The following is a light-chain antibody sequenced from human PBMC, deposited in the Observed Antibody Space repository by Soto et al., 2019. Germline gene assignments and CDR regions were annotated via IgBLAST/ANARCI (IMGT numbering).Light chain of an antibody. Sequence: DIQMTQSPSTLSASVGDRVTITCRASQSISSWLAWYQQKPGKAPKPLIYDASSLERGVPSRFSGSGSGTEFTLTISSLQPDDFATYYCQQYDAYSRTFGQGAKVDIK. CDR2: DAS. CDR1: QSISSW. J-gene: IGKJ1*01. CDR3: QQYDAYSRT. V-gene: IGKV1-5*01.